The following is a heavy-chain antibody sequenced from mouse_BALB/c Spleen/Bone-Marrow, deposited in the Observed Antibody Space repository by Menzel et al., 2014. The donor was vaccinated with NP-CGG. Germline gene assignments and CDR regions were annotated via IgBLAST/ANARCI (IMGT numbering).Heavy chain of an antibody. Sequence: EVKLVESGGGLVQPGGSLKLSCAASGFDFSRYWMSWVRQAPGKGLGWIGEINPDSSTINYTPSLKDKFIISRDNAKNTLYLQMSKVRSEDTALYYCALLGYYGYFYVWGAGTTVTASS. CDR3: ALLGYYGYFYV. J-gene: IGHJ1*01. D-gene: IGHD2-2*01. V-gene: IGHV4-1*02. CDR1: GFDFSRYW. CDR2: INPDSSTI.